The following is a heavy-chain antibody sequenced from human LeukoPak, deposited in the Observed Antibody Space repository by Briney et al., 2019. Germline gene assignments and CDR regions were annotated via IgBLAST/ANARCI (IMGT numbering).Heavy chain of an antibody. Sequence: ASVKVSCKASGYTFTSYDINWVRQATGQGLEWMGWMNPNSGNTGYAQKFQGRVTMTRNTSISTAYMELSSLRSEDTAVYSCARVPVVPAAGYYYYGMDVWGQGTTVTVSS. CDR1: GYTFTSYD. CDR3: ARVPVVPAAGYYYYGMDV. D-gene: IGHD2-2*01. V-gene: IGHV1-8*01. J-gene: IGHJ6*01. CDR2: MNPNSGNT.